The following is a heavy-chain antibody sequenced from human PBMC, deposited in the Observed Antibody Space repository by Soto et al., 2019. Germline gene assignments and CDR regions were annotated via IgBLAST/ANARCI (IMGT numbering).Heavy chain of an antibody. Sequence: PGGSLRLSCAASGFTFSSYEMNWVRQAPGKGLEWVSYISSSGSTIYYADSVKGRFTISRDNAKNSLYLQMNSLRAEDTAVYYCARDGCSSTSCYIDYWGQGTLVTVSS. J-gene: IGHJ4*02. V-gene: IGHV3-48*03. D-gene: IGHD2-2*02. CDR1: GFTFSSYE. CDR2: ISSSGSTI. CDR3: ARDGCSSTSCYIDY.